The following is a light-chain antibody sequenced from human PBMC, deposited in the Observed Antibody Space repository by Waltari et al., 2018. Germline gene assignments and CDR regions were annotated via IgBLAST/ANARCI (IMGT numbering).Light chain of an antibody. V-gene: IGLV2-14*01. J-gene: IGLJ1*01. Sequence: QSALTQPASVSGSPGPSITISCTGTSSDVGGYNYFSWYQQHPGKAPKLMIYDVSKRPSGVSNRFSGSKSGNTASLTISGLQAEDEADYYCSSYTSSSVYVFGTGTKVTVL. CDR1: SSDVGGYNY. CDR2: DVS. CDR3: SSYTSSSVYV.